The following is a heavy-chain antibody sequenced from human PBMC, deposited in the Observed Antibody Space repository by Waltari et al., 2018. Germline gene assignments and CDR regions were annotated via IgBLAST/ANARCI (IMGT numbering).Heavy chain of an antibody. Sequence: EVQLLESGGGLVQPGGSLRLSCAASGFTFSSYAMSWVRQAPGKGLEWVSVIYSGVSTYYADSVKGRFTISRDNSKNTLYLQMNSLRAEDTAVYYCAKDWSSRRGVFDYWGQGTLVTVSS. J-gene: IGHJ4*02. CDR2: IYSGVST. D-gene: IGHD1-26*01. CDR1: GFTFSSYA. CDR3: AKDWSSRRGVFDY. V-gene: IGHV3-23*03.